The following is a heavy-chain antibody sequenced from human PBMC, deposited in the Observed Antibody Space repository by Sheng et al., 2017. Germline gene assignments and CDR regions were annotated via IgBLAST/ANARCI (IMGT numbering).Heavy chain of an antibody. J-gene: IGHJ4*02. CDR2: INTDGTYT. V-gene: IGHV3-74*01. CDR3: ATDLTGPSDY. CDR1: GFTFSSYW. Sequence: EVQLVESGGGLVQPGGSLRLSCTASGFTFSSYWMHWVRQSPGKGLVWVSRINTDGTYTSNADSVKGRFTISRDNAKNTLYLQMNSLRAEDAAMYYCATDLTGPSDYWGQGTLVTVSS.